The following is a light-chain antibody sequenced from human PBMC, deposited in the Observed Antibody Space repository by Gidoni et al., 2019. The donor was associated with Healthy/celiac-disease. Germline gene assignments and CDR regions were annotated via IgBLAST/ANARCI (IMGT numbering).Light chain of an antibody. Sequence: QTVVTQEPSFSVSPGGTVTLTCGLSSGSVSTSYYPSWYQQTPGQATRTLIYSTNTSSSGVPDRFSGSILGNKAALTITGAQADDESDYYCVLYMGSGIAVFGGGTQLTVL. CDR3: VLYMGSGIAV. V-gene: IGLV8-61*01. CDR2: STN. J-gene: IGLJ7*01. CDR1: SGSVSTSYY.